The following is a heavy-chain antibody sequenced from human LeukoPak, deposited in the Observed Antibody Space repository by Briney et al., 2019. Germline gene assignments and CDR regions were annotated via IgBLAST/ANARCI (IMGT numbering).Heavy chain of an antibody. CDR1: GFTFSNFG. J-gene: IGHJ4*02. D-gene: IGHD6-13*01. Sequence: PGGSLRLSCAASGFTFSNFGMSWVRQAPGKGLEWVSVISGSGGSTYYADSVKGRFTVSRDNAKNSLYLQMNSLRAEDTAVYYCAREPTYSSSWHTTCDYWGQGTLVTVSS. CDR2: ISGSGGST. CDR3: AREPTYSSSWHTTCDY. V-gene: IGHV3-23*01.